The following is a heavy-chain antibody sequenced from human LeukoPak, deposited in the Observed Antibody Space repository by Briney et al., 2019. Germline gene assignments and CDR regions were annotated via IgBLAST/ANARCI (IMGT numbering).Heavy chain of an antibody. J-gene: IGHJ4*02. V-gene: IGHV3-49*04. Sequence: PGRSLRLSCTTSGFTFGDYAITWVRQAPGKGLEWVALVRGKPSSGTTEYAASVKGRFTISRDDSKSVAYLQMDSLKTEDTAVYFCNRWLGGSYTNYWGQGTLVTVSS. CDR3: NRWLGGSYTNY. CDR2: VRGKPSSGTT. D-gene: IGHD1-26*01. CDR1: GFTFGDYA.